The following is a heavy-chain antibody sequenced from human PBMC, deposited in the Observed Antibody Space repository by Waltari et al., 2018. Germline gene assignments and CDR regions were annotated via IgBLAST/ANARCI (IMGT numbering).Heavy chain of an antibody. J-gene: IGHJ6*02. D-gene: IGHD2-8*02. V-gene: IGHV3-48*03. CDR1: GFPISSYE. CDR2: ITTSGGNT. CDR3: ARKMGVLVAHAMDV. Sequence: EVQLVESGGGLIQPGGSLGLSCAASGFPISSYERNWVLQAPGKGLEWVSHITTSGGNTYYGDSVKGRFTISRDNARSSLYLQMNSLRAEDTAVYYCARKMGVLVAHAMDVWGRGTTVTVSS.